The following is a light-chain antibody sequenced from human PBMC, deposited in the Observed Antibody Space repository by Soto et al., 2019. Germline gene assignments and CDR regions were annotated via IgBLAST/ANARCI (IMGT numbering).Light chain of an antibody. V-gene: IGLV7-43*01. CDR2: STS. CDR3: LLYFDGAQV. J-gene: IGLJ3*02. Sequence: QAVVTQEPSLTVSPGVTVTLTCASSPGAVTSGYYPGWFQQRPGQAPTSLIHSTSIKHSWTPARFSGSLLGGKAALTLSAVQPEDEADYYCLLYFDGAQVFGGGTKLTVL. CDR1: PGAVTSGYY.